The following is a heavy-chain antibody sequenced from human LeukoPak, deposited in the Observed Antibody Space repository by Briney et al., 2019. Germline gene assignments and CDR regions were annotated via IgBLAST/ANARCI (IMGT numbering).Heavy chain of an antibody. J-gene: IGHJ4*02. D-gene: IGHD2-21*01. CDR2: ISGSGGST. CDR1: GFTFSSYA. V-gene: IGHV3-23*01. Sequence: GGSLRLSCAGSGFTFSSYAMSWVRQAPGKGLEWVSGISGSGGSTYYADSVKGRFTIARDNSKNTLYLQMNSLRAEDTAVYYCAKASYSPTTPFDYWGQGTLVTVSS. CDR3: AKASYSPTTPFDY.